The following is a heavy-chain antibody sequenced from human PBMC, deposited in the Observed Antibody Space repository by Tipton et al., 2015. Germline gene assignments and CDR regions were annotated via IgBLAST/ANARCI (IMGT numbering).Heavy chain of an antibody. CDR1: GYFISSGHY. D-gene: IGHD2/OR15-2a*01. V-gene: IGHV4-59*08. CDR2: IQYSGST. CDR3: ARGDDSTSMATGFDY. Sequence: TLSLTCSVSGYFISSGHYWGWIRQIPGKELEWIGYIQYSGSTNYNPSLKSRVTISVDTSKTQFSLTLISATAADTALYYCARGDDSTSMATGFDYWGRGALVTVSS. J-gene: IGHJ4*01.